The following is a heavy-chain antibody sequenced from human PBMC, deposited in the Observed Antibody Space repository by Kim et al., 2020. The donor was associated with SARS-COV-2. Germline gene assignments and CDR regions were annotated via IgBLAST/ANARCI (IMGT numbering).Heavy chain of an antibody. CDR3: AKDRKAAAGTINYFDY. J-gene: IGHJ4*02. D-gene: IGHD6-13*01. Sequence: SGKGRFTISRDNSKNTLYLQMNSLRAEDTAVYYCAKDRKAAAGTINYFDYWGQGTLVTVSS. V-gene: IGHV3-23*01.